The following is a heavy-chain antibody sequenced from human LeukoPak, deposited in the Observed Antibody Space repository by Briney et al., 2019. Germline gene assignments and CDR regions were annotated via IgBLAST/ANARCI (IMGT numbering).Heavy chain of an antibody. Sequence: GGSLRLSCAASGFSFNIYWMSWVRQAPGKGLEGVSSISSSSSYKYYADSVKGRFTISRDNAKNSLYLQMNSLRAEDTAVYYCARDMGSSGYYYRAFDIWGQGTMVTVSS. CDR1: GFSFNIYW. D-gene: IGHD3-22*01. CDR3: ARDMGSSGYYYRAFDI. CDR2: ISSSSSYK. J-gene: IGHJ3*02. V-gene: IGHV3-21*03.